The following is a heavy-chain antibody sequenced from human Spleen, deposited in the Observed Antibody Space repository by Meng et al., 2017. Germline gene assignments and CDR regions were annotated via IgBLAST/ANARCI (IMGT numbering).Heavy chain of an antibody. V-gene: IGHV3-53*01. J-gene: IGHJ4*02. Sequence: GEFLKISCAASGFTVSSNYMSWVRQAPGKGLEWVSVIYSGGSTYYTDSVKGRFTISRDNSKNTLYLQMNSLRAENTAVYYRARVAGGYFSYYFDYWGQGTLVTVSS. CDR3: ARVAGGYFSYYFDY. CDR2: IYSGGST. CDR1: GFTVSSNY. D-gene: IGHD5-12*01.